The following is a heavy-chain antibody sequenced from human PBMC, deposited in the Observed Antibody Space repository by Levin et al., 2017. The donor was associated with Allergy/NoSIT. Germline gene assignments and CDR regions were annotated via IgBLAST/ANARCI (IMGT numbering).Heavy chain of an antibody. V-gene: IGHV3-7*01. D-gene: IGHD6-19*01. Sequence: GGSLRLSCAASGFTFSDYWVTWVRQAPGKGLEWVANIKPDGTEKYYADSVTGRFNISRDNAQNSLYLQMKYLSAEDTAVYYCASPYSSDGVFVSWGPGTMVTVSS. CDR3: ASPYSSDGVFVS. CDR1: GFTFSDYW. J-gene: IGHJ3*02. CDR2: IKPDGTEK.